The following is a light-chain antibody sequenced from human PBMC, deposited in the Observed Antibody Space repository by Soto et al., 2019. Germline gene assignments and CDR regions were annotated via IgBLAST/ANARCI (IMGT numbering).Light chain of an antibody. V-gene: IGLV1-44*01. CDR2: SYN. CDR3: AALDDSLKGYV. Sequence: QSVLTQPPSASGTPGQRVTISCSGSSSNIGSNTVNWYQQLPGTAPKLLIYSYNQRPSGVPDRFSDSKSGTSASLAISGLHSEDEADYYCAALDDSLKGYVFGTGTKVTVL. J-gene: IGLJ1*01. CDR1: SSNIGSNT.